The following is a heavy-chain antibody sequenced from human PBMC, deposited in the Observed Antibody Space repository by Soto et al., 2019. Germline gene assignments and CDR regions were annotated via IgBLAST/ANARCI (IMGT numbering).Heavy chain of an antibody. V-gene: IGHV4-34*01. D-gene: IGHD5-12*01. CDR1: GGSFSGYY. Sequence: SETLSLTCAVYGGSFSGYYWSWIRQPPGKGLEWIGEINHSGSTNYNPSLKSRVTISVDTSKNQFSLKLSSVTAADTAAYYCARVRDGYNLYYYGMDVWGQGTTVTVSS. CDR2: INHSGST. CDR3: ARVRDGYNLYYYGMDV. J-gene: IGHJ6*02.